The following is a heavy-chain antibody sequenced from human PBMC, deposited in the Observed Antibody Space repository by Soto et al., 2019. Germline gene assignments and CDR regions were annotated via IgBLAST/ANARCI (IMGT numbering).Heavy chain of an antibody. D-gene: IGHD3-10*01. CDR2: ISGSGGST. J-gene: IGHJ4*02. V-gene: IGHV3-23*01. CDR1: GFTFSSYA. CDR3: ARGGRAPRGIGFGELSGPLEGDY. Sequence: GGSLRLSCAASGFTFSSYAMSWVRQAPGKGLEWVSAISGSGGSTYYADSVKGRFTISRDNSKNTLYLQMNSLRAEDTAVYYCARGGRAPRGIGFGELSGPLEGDYWGQGTLVTVSS.